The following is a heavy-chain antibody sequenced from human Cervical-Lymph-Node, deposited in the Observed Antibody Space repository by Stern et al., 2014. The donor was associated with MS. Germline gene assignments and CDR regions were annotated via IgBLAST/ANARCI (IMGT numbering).Heavy chain of an antibody. J-gene: IGHJ4*02. CDR3: ARGDIVATIGFDY. CDR2: ISPSGGST. CDR1: GYTFTSYY. Sequence: VQLVQSGAEVKKPAASVTVSCKASGYTFTSYYLHWVRHAPGPGLAWMGVISPSGGSTSSTQKFQGRVTMTRDTSTSTVYMELSSLRYEDTAVYYCARGDIVATIGFDYWGQGTLVTVSS. V-gene: IGHV1-46*01. D-gene: IGHD5-12*01.